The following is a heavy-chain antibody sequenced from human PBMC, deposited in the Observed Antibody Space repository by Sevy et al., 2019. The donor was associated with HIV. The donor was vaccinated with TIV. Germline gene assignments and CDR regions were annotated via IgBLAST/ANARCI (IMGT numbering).Heavy chain of an antibody. V-gene: IGHV3-48*02. Sequence: GGSLRLSCAASGFTFSSYSMNWVRQAPGKGLEWVAYISSSSSTIYYADSVKGRFTMSRENAKNSLYLQTHSLRDEDTAVYDCSRDHCSGVRCYEAFDFWGQGTMVTVSS. CDR1: GFTFSSYS. CDR2: ISSSSSTI. CDR3: SRDHCSGVRCYEAFDF. D-gene: IGHD2-15*01. J-gene: IGHJ3*01.